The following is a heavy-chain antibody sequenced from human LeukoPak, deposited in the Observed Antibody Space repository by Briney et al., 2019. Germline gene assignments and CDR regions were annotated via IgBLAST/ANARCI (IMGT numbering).Heavy chain of an antibody. CDR3: ARQAKGYSYGLDYYYYYMDV. V-gene: IGHV4-4*09. D-gene: IGHD5-18*01. CDR1: GGSISSYY. Sequence: SETLSLTCTVSGGSISSYYWSWIRQPPGKGLEWIGYIYTSGSTNYNPSLKSRVTISVDTSKNQFSLKLSSVTAADTAVYYCARQAKGYSYGLDYYYYYMDVWGKGTTVTVSS. J-gene: IGHJ6*03. CDR2: IYTSGST.